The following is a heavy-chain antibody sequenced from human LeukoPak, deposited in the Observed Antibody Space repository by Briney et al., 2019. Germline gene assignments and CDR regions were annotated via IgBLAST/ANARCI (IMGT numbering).Heavy chain of an antibody. J-gene: IGHJ5*02. CDR1: GGSISSYYY. V-gene: IGHV4-39*07. CDR3: ARGYSDWYIRWFDP. D-gene: IGHD6-19*01. CDR2: IYFSGST. Sequence: PSETLSLTCTVSGGSISSYYYWGWIRQPPGKGLEWIGNIYFSGSTYYNPSLKSRVTISVDTSKNQFSLNLSSVAAADTAVYYCARGYSDWYIRWFDPWGQGTLVTVSS.